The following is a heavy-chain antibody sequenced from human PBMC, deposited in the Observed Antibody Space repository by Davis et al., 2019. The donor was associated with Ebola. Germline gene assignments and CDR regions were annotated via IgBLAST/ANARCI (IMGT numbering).Heavy chain of an antibody. J-gene: IGHJ6*04. Sequence: SETLSPTCTVSAASITTSTYYWGWIRQPPGKGLEWIGSMYYSGSTNYNPSLKSRVTISVDTSKNQFSLKLSSVTAADTAVYYCARVRGYYGMDVWGKGTTVTVSS. D-gene: IGHD3-10*01. CDR3: ARVRGYYGMDV. CDR2: MYYSGST. CDR1: AASITTSTYY. V-gene: IGHV4-39*01.